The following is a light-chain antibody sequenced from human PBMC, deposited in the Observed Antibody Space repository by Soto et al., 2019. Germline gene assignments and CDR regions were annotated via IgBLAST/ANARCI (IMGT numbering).Light chain of an antibody. J-gene: IGLJ3*02. CDR3: SSYTTSSLWV. Sequence: QSVLTQPASVSGSPGQSITISCTRTSSDVGGYNYVSWYQQHPGKAPKLMIYEVSNRPSGVSSRFSGSKSGNTASLTISGLQAEDEADYYCSSYTTSSLWVFGGGTKLTVL. V-gene: IGLV2-14*01. CDR1: SSDVGGYNY. CDR2: EVS.